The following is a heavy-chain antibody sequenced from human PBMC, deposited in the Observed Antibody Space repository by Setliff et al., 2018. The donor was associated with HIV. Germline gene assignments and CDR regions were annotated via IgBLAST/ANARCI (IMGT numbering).Heavy chain of an antibody. J-gene: IGHJ4*02. CDR1: GFNVNNKY. D-gene: IGHD6-13*01. CDR3: TKGPGKGSFMDH. Sequence: GGSLRLSCAASGFNVNNKYMSWVRQAPGKGLEWVSIIYSDDYTKYADSLKGRFTISRDTSKNTLYLQMNSLRAEDTAVYYCTKGPGKGSFMDHWGQGTLVTVSS. V-gene: IGHV3-66*01. CDR2: IYSDDYT.